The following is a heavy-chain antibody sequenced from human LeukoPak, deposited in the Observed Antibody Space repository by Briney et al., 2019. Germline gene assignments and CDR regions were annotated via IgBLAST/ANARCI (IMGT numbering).Heavy chain of an antibody. D-gene: IGHD6-13*01. CDR3: ARLNNSSSWYFGEYFQH. J-gene: IGHJ1*01. CDR1: GGSISSSSYY. V-gene: IGHV4-39*01. Sequence: SEXXSLTCTVSGGSISSSSYYWGWIRQPPGKGLEWVGSIYYSGSTYYNPSLKSRVTISVDTSKTQFSLKLSSVTAADTAVYYCARLNNSSSWYFGEYFQHWGQGTLVTVSS. CDR2: IYYSGST.